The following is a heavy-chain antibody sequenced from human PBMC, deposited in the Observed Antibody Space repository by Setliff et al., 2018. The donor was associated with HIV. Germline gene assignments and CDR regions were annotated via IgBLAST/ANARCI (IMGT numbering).Heavy chain of an antibody. D-gene: IGHD3-3*01. CDR2: TYYRSKWYN. CDR3: ARAPIFGALARYYYYMDV. V-gene: IGHV6-1*01. J-gene: IGHJ6*03. CDR1: GDSVSSNSAA. Sequence: PSQTLSLTCAISGDSVSSNSAAWNWIRQSPSRGLEWLGRTYYRSKWYNDYAVSVKSRITINPDTSKNQFFLKLSSVTAADTAVYYCARAPIFGALARYYYYMDVWGKGTTVTVSS.